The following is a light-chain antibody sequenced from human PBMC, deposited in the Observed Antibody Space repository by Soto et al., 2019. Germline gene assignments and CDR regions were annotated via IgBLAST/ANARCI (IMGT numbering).Light chain of an antibody. CDR3: QQANSFPYT. CDR1: QAISSW. J-gene: IGKJ2*01. V-gene: IGKV1-12*01. CDR2: AAS. Sequence: DIQMTQSPSSVSASGGDRVTITCRASQAISSWLAWYQQKPGKAPKLLIYAASTLQSGVPSRFSGSGSGTEFTLTISSLQPEDFATYCWQQANSFPYTFGQGTKLEIK.